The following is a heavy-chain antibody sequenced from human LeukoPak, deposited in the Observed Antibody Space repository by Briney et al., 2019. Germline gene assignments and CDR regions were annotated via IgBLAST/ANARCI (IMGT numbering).Heavy chain of an antibody. D-gene: IGHD1-26*01. CDR1: GYTFTSYA. V-gene: IGHV1-3*01. CDR3: AREEVGATYTFDF. CDR2: INAGNGNT. J-gene: IGHJ4*02. Sequence: VASVKVSCKASGYTFTSYAMHWVRQAPGQSLEWMGWINAGNGNTKYSQKFQGRVTITRDTSATTAYMELSSLRSEDTAVYYCAREEVGATYTFDFWGQGTLVTVSS.